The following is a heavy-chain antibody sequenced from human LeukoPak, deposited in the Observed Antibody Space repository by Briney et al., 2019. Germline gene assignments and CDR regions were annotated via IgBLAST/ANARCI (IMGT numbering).Heavy chain of an antibody. V-gene: IGHV1-2*02. CDR2: INPNSGGT. CDR3: ARRSSAGGSSPFDY. Sequence: ASVKVSCKASGYTFTGYYIHWVRQAPGQGLEWMGWINPNSGGTDYAQKFQGRVTMTRDTSISTAYMELSRLRSDDSAMYYCARRSSAGGSSPFDYWGQGTLLTVSS. D-gene: IGHD2-15*01. J-gene: IGHJ4*02. CDR1: GYTFTGYY.